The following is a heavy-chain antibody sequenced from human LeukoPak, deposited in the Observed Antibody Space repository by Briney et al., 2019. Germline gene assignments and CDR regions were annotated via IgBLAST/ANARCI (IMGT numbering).Heavy chain of an antibody. V-gene: IGHV4-59*08. CDR3: ARHMYSSGWPDAFDI. CDR2: IYYSGST. J-gene: IGHJ3*02. CDR1: GGSISSYY. Sequence: SETLSLTCTVSGGSISSYYWSWIRQPPGKGLEWIGYIYYSGSTNYNPSLKSRVTISVDTSKNQFSLKLSSVTAADTAVYYCARHMYSSGWPDAFDIWGQGTMVTVSS. D-gene: IGHD6-19*01.